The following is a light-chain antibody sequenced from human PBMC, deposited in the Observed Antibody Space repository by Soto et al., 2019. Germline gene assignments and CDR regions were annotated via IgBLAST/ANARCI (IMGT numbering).Light chain of an antibody. V-gene: IGKV1-8*01. CDR2: AAS. CDR3: QQYKSQLYS. Sequence: AIRMTQSPSSLSASTGDRVTITCRASQGISSYLAWYQQKPGKAPKLLIYAASTLQSGVPSRFSGSGSGTEFTLTISSLQPDDFATYYCQQYKSQLYSFGQGTKVDI. CDR1: QGISSY. J-gene: IGKJ2*03.